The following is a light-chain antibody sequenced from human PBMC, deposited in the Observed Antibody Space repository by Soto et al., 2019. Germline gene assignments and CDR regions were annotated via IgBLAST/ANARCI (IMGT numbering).Light chain of an antibody. Sequence: DIVLTQSPGTLSLSPGDRATLSGRDSQTVTGNYLAWYHQKPGQAPRLLIHSASSRATGIPDRFSASGTGTDFTLTISRLEPEDFAVYYCQQYSASPRTFGQGTKVDIK. V-gene: IGKV3-20*01. CDR1: QTVTGNY. J-gene: IGKJ1*01. CDR3: QQYSASPRT. CDR2: SAS.